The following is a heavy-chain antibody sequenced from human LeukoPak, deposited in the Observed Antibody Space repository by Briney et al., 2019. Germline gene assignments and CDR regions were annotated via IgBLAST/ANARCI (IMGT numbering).Heavy chain of an antibody. D-gene: IGHD3-10*01. CDR1: GGTFSSYA. J-gene: IGHJ3*02. Sequence: ASVKVSCKASGGTFSSYAISWVRQAPGQGLEWMGRIIPILGIANYAQKFQGRVTITADKSTSTAYMELSSLRSEDTAVYYCARDRRVRGVIITHNDAFDIWGQGTMVTVSS. CDR2: IIPILGIA. CDR3: ARDRRVRGVIITHNDAFDI. V-gene: IGHV1-69*04.